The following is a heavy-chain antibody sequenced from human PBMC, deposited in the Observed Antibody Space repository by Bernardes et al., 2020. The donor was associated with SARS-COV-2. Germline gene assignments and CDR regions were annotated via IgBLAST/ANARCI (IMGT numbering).Heavy chain of an antibody. CDR2: VIASGSGT. J-gene: IGHJ5*02. Sequence: GGSLRLSCAASGFTYSSYSMTWVRQAPGKGLEWVSTVIASGSGTNYADSVKGRFTISRDNSKNTLYLQMNNLRTDDTAVYYCAPLVKVDVTSWGQGALVTVSS. CDR3: APLVKVDVTS. CDR1: GFTYSSYS. V-gene: IGHV3-23*01. D-gene: IGHD4-4*01.